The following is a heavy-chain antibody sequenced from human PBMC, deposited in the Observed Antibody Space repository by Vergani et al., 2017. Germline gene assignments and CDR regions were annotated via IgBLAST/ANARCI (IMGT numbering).Heavy chain of an antibody. CDR3: AREPPLSGFFDS. CDR2: ISPDGFST. D-gene: IGHD1-14*01. J-gene: IGHJ4*03. Sequence: QVQLVQSGAEVGKPGASVKISCKASGYTFTAHYIHWVRQAPEQGLEWVGVISPDGFSTFYAQKFQGRVTITRDTSTSTIYVEVTSLRSDDTAVNYCAREPPLSGFFDSWGQGTLVTVSS. CDR1: GYTFTAHY. V-gene: IGHV1-46*03.